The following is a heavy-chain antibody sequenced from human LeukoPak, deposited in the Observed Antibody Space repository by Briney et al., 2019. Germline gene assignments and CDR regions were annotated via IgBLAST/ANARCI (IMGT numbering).Heavy chain of an antibody. Sequence: GGSLRLSCAASGFTFSGSALHWVRQASGKGLEWVGRIRSTANGYATAYAASVKGRFTISRDNAKNSLYLQMNSLRAEDTAVYYCASNRGYSYADRFDYWGQGTLVTVSS. D-gene: IGHD5-18*01. CDR1: GFTFSGSA. CDR2: IRSTANGYAT. CDR3: ASNRGYSYADRFDY. V-gene: IGHV3-73*01. J-gene: IGHJ4*02.